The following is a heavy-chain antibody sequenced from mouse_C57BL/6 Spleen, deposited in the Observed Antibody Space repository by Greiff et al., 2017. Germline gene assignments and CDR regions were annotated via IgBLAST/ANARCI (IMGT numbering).Heavy chain of an antibody. Sequence: EVQLVESGGGLVKRGGSLKLSCAASGFTFSDYGMHWVRQAPEKGLEWVAYISSGSSTIYYADTVKGRFTISRDNAKNTLFLQMTSLRSEDTAMYYCARLGDFSYYYAMDYWGQGTSVTVSS. J-gene: IGHJ4*01. CDR2: ISSGSSTI. CDR1: GFTFSDYG. V-gene: IGHV5-17*01. CDR3: ARLGDFSYYYAMDY.